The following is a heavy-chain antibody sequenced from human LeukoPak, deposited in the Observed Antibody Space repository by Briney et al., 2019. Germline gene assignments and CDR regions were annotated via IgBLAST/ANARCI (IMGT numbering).Heavy chain of an antibody. J-gene: IGHJ4*02. CDR3: ARVEFGEYTSYFDD. CDR2: IKQDGSEK. CDR1: GFPFSTFW. D-gene: IGHD3-10*01. Sequence: GGSLRLSCAVSGFPFSTFWMSWVRQAPGKGLEWVANIKQDGSEKDYVDSVRGRFTISRDNTKNSVFLHMNSLRVEDTGVYFCARVEFGEYTSYFDDWGQGTLVTVSS. V-gene: IGHV3-7*01.